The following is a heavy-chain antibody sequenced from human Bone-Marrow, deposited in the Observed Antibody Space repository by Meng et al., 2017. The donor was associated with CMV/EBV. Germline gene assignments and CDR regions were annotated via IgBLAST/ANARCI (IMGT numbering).Heavy chain of an antibody. CDR2: ISSSSSTI. J-gene: IGHJ4*02. CDR3: ARVRRIQPLTKENEYYFDY. CDR1: GFTFSSYS. D-gene: IGHD1-1*01. V-gene: IGHV3-48*04. Sequence: GGSLRLSCAASGFTFSSYSMNWVRQAPGKGLEWVSYISSSSSTIYYADSVKGRFTISRDNAKNSLYLQMNSLRAEDTAVYYCARVRRIQPLTKENEYYFDYWGQGTLVTVS.